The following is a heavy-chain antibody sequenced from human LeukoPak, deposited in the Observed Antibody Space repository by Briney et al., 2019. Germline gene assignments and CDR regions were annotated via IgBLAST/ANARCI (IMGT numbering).Heavy chain of an antibody. CDR1: GGSFSGYY. Sequence: SETLSLTCAVYGGSFSGYYWSWIRQPPGKGLEWIGEINHSGSTNYNPSLKSRVTISVDKSKNQFSLKLSSVTAADTAVYYCARDFTYYYDSSGYYSVLDYWGQGTLVTVSS. V-gene: IGHV4-34*01. D-gene: IGHD3-22*01. CDR2: INHSGST. J-gene: IGHJ4*02. CDR3: ARDFTYYYDSSGYYSVLDY.